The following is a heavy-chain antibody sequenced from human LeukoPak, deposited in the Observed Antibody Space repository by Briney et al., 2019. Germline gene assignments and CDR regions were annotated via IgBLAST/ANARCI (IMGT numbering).Heavy chain of an antibody. J-gene: IGHJ1*01. Sequence: SVKVSCKASGGTFSSYAISWVRQAPGQGLEWMGRIIPILGIANYAQKFRGRVTITADKSTSTAYVELSSLRSEDTAVYYCARDESGWGSGSQGVYFQHWGQGTLVTVSP. V-gene: IGHV1-69*04. CDR1: GGTFSSYA. CDR2: IIPILGIA. D-gene: IGHD3-10*01. CDR3: ARDESGWGSGSQGVYFQH.